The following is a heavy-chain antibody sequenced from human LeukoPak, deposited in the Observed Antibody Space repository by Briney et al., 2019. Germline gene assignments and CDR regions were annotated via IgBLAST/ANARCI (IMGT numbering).Heavy chain of an antibody. J-gene: IGHJ4*02. D-gene: IGHD1/OR15-1a*01. CDR3: TRVQMNN. V-gene: IGHV3-53*01. Sequence: GGSLRLTCTASEFTVSRNYMLWVRQAPGKGLEWVSLIFSNGDTHYADSVKGRFTISRDTSKNTVSLQMNSLRVEDTAMYYCTRVQMNNWGEGALVTVSS. CDR2: IFSNGDT. CDR1: EFTVSRNY.